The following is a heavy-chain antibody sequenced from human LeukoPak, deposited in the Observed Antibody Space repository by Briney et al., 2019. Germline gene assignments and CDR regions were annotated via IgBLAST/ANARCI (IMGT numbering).Heavy chain of an antibody. CDR3: TRYNNDHFDY. Sequence: GGSLRLSCAGSGFTFGGYGMHWFRQTPGKGLEWVAVIEYDGSRAFYADSVKGRFTISRDNSKNTMSVQMDDLRAEDTAVYYCTRYNNDHFDYWGQGTVVTVSS. V-gene: IGHV3-33*01. D-gene: IGHD1-14*01. CDR2: IEYDGSRA. J-gene: IGHJ4*02. CDR1: GFTFGGYG.